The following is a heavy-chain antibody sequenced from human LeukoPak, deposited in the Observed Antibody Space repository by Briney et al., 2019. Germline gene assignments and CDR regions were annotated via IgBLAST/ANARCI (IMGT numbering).Heavy chain of an antibody. J-gene: IGHJ4*02. CDR1: GFTFSSYA. V-gene: IGHV3-30*04. CDR2: ISYDGSNK. CDR3: ARDPNIYSSGWYDYFDY. Sequence: PGGSLRLSCAASGFTFSSYAMHWVRQAPGKGLEWVAVISYDGSNKYYADSVKGRFTIPRDNSKNTLYLQMNSLRAEDTAVYYCARDPNIYSSGWYDYFDYWGQGTLVTVSS. D-gene: IGHD6-19*01.